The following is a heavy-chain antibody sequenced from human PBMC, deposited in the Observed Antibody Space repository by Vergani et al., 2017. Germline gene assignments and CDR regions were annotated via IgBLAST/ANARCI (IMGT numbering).Heavy chain of an antibody. CDR3: GRHSTVAWLVKLGWIDP. CDR2: IYYSGST. J-gene: IGHJ5*02. D-gene: IGHD6-19*01. CDR1: GASIRSSNYY. V-gene: IGHV4-39*01. Sequence: QLQLQQSGPGLVKPSATLSLTCSVSGASIRSSNYYWGWIRQPPGKGLEWIASIYYSGSTYYNPSLKSRVTISVDTSKNQFSLKLSTVTAADTAVYFCGRHSTVAWLVKLGWIDPWGQGILVTVSS.